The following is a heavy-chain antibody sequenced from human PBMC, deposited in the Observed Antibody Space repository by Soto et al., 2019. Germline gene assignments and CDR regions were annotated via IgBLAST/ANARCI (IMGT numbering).Heavy chain of an antibody. CDR3: TTEWYYDSFDI. CDR1: GFTFSNAW. CDR2: IKSKTDGGTT. J-gene: IGHJ3*02. Sequence: PGGSLRLSCAASGFTFSNAWMSWVRQAPGKGLEWVGRIKSKTDGGTTDYAAPVKGRFTISRDDSRNTLYLQMNSLKTEDTAVYYYTTEWYYDSFDIWGQGTMVTVSS. V-gene: IGHV3-15*01. D-gene: IGHD1-7*01.